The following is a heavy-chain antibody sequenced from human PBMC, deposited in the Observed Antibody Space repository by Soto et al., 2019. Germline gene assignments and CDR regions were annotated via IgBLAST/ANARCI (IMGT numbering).Heavy chain of an antibody. D-gene: IGHD2-2*01. CDR3: ANNNEGYCSSTSCYRSGSYSISYFDY. CDR2: ISGSGGST. Sequence: GGSLRLSCAASGFTFSSYAMSWVRQAPGKGLEWVSAISGSGGSTYYADSVKGRFTISRDNSKNTLYLQMNSLRTEDTAVYYCANNNEGYCSSTSCYRSGSYSISYFDYWGQGTLVTVSS. CDR1: GFTFSSYA. J-gene: IGHJ4*02. V-gene: IGHV3-23*01.